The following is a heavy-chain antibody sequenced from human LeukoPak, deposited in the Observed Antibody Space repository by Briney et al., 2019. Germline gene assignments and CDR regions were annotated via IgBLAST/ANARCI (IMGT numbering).Heavy chain of an antibody. CDR2: IYYNGNT. Sequence: SETLSLTCTVSGGSISSSSYYWGWIRQPPGKGLEWIGSIYYNGNTYYNPSLKSRVTISVHTSNNQFSLKLNSVTAADTAVYYCARARPVGTFNIWGHGTMVTVSS. V-gene: IGHV4-39*07. CDR1: GGSISSSSYY. CDR3: ARARPVGTFNI. D-gene: IGHD2-15*01. J-gene: IGHJ3*02.